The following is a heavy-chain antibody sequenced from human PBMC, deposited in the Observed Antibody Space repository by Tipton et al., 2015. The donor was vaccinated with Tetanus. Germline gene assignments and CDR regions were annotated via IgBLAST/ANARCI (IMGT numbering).Heavy chain of an antibody. Sequence: SLRLSCAASGFTFSTYALSWVRQAPGRGLEWVSLIYSGDTGTFYADSVKGRFTISRDNFKNTLYLQMNSLRAEDTAVYYCAKTMIRGGYYFDYWGQGTLVTVSS. CDR3: AKTMIRGGYYFDY. D-gene: IGHD3-10*01. V-gene: IGHV3-23*03. CDR1: GFTFSTYA. CDR2: IYSGDTGT. J-gene: IGHJ4*02.